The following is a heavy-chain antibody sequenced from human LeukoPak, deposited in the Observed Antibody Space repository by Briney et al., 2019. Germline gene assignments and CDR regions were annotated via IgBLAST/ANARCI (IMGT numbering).Heavy chain of an antibody. CDR2: VTHSGAIT. CDR3: AKDYLRGDNFFDS. Sequence: GGSLRLSCAASGFTFSRSVMNWVRQAPGKGLEWVAGVTHSGAITEYADSVKGRFTISRDNSKNTVYLHMNSLRAEDTAVYYCAKDYLRGDNFFDSWGQGTLVTVSS. J-gene: IGHJ4*02. D-gene: IGHD5-12*01. V-gene: IGHV3-23*01. CDR1: GFTFSRSV.